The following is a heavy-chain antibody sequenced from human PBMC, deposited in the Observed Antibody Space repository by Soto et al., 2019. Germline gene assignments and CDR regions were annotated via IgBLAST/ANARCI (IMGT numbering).Heavy chain of an antibody. CDR2: IKQDGGEK. J-gene: IGHJ6*02. V-gene: IGHV3-7*01. CDR1: GFTFSSYW. CDR3: AREADIWSGYYPYPDLRISYYYYGMDV. Sequence: PGGSLRLSCAASGFTFSSYWMSWVRQAPGKGLEWVANIKQDGGEKYYVDSVKGRFTISRDNAKNSLYLQMNSLRAEDTAVYYCAREADIWSGYYPYPDLRISYYYYGMDVWGQGTTVTVSS. D-gene: IGHD3-3*01.